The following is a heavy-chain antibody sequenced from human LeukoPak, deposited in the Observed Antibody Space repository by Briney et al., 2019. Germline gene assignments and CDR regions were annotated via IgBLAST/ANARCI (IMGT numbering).Heavy chain of an antibody. CDR2: ISHSGANT. CDR3: AKDIEASI. D-gene: IGHD2-15*01. CDR1: GFTFRDSA. J-gene: IGHJ4*02. V-gene: IGHV3-23*01. Sequence: GGSLRLSCAASGFTFRDSAMGWVRQAPGKGLEWVSLISHSGANTFYADSVKGRFTVSRDNSKNMMYLQMNSLRAEDTAVYYCAKDIEASIWGQGTLVTVSS.